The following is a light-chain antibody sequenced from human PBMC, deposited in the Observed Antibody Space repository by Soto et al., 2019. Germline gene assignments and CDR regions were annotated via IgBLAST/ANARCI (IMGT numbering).Light chain of an antibody. CDR1: QSIGIF. V-gene: IGKV3-11*01. J-gene: IGKJ4*01. Sequence: EIVFTQSPATLSLSPGERATLSCRASQSIGIFLAWYQQKPGQPPRLLIYDASNRATGIPSRFSGSGSGTDFTLTISSLEPEDFAVYYCQQRSSWPSFGGGTKVDIK. CDR2: DAS. CDR3: QQRSSWPS.